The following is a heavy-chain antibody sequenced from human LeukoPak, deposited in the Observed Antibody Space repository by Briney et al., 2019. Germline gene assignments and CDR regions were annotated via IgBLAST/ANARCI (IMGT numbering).Heavy chain of an antibody. CDR1: GFTFSSFW. Sequence: GGSLRLSCAASGFTFSSFWMHWVRQAPGKGLVWVSRFNSDGSSTRYADSVKGRFTISRDNAKNTLYLQMNSLRAEDTAVYYCARDGPLSSGSPDCWGQGTLVTVSS. CDR2: FNSDGSST. D-gene: IGHD3-10*01. CDR3: ARDGPLSSGSPDC. V-gene: IGHV3-74*01. J-gene: IGHJ4*02.